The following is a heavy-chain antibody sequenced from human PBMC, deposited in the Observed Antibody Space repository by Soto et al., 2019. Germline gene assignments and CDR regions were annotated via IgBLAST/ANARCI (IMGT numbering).Heavy chain of an antibody. Sequence: QVQLQESGPRLVKPSGSLSLTCGVSGGTVASSHWWSWVLQSPSRGLEWIGNVYHTGDTNFNPSLQSRVTFSVDKSNNQFSLRLTSLTAADTAVYFCAREIVTAGGNNYFDTWGPGTLVTVSS. CDR3: AREIVTAGGNNYFDT. V-gene: IGHV4-4*02. CDR1: GGTVASSHW. CDR2: VYHTGDT. J-gene: IGHJ5*01. D-gene: IGHD2-21*02.